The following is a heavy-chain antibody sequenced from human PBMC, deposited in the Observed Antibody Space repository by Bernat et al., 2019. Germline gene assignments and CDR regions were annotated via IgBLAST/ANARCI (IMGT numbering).Heavy chain of an antibody. CDR1: GFSFSSYG. J-gene: IGHJ3*02. CDR3: ARDWDRVDGNDAFDI. V-gene: IGHV3-30*03. Sequence: QVQLVESGGGVVQPGTSLRLSCAASGFSFSSYGMHWVRQAPGKGMEWVAVITNDGSETYYADSVKGRFTVSRDNSKKTVTLQMNSLKDEDTAVYYCARDWDRVDGNDAFDIWGQGTMVTVSS. CDR2: ITNDGSET. D-gene: IGHD1-1*01.